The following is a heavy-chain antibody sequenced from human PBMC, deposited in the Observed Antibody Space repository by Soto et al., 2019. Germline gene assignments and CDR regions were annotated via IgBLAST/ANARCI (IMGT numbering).Heavy chain of an antibody. CDR1: GGSISSYY. CDR3: ARHTRVAAAGTDWFDP. D-gene: IGHD6-13*01. Sequence: SETLSLTCTVSGGSISSYYWSWIRQPPGKGLEWIGYIYYSGSTNYNPSLKSRVTISVDTSKNQFSLKLSSVTAADTAVYYCARHTRVAAAGTDWFDPWGQRTLVTVSS. CDR2: IYYSGST. J-gene: IGHJ5*02. V-gene: IGHV4-59*08.